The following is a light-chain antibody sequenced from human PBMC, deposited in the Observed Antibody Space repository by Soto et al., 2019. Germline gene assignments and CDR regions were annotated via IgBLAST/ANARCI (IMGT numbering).Light chain of an antibody. CDR2: GAS. V-gene: IGKV1-5*03. CDR3: HLYNGN. CDR1: QSISNW. Sequence: DIQMTQSPSTLSASVGDRVTITCRASQSISNWVAWYQQKPGKAPKLLIYGASSLESGVPSRFSGSGSGTEFTLTISSLQPDDFANYYCHLYNGNFGRGTRVDIK. J-gene: IGKJ1*01.